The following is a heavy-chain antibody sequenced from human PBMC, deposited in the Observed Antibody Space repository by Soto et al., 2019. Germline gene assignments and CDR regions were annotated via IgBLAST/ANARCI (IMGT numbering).Heavy chain of an antibody. CDR1: GFTFSSYS. D-gene: IGHD3-22*01. CDR2: ISSSSSTI. J-gene: IGHJ3*02. Sequence: PGGSLRLSCAASGFTFSSYSMNWVRQAPGKGLEWVSYISSSSSTIYYADSVKGRFTISRDNAKNSLYLQMNSLRDEDTAVYYCARDPAPRYYYDSSGHGAFDIWGQGTMVTVSS. V-gene: IGHV3-48*02. CDR3: ARDPAPRYYYDSSGHGAFDI.